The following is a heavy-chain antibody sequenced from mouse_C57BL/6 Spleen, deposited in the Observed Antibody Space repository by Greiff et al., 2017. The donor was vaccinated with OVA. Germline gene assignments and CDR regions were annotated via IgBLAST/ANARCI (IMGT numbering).Heavy chain of an antibody. J-gene: IGHJ2*01. CDR3: ARDHWGFDY. Sequence: VQLKESGGGLVKPGGSLKLSCAASGFTFSSYAMSWVRQTPEKRLEWVATISDGGSYTYYPDNVKGRFTISRDNAKNNLYLQMSHLKSEDTAMYYCARDHWGFDYWGQGTTLTVSS. CDR2: ISDGGSYT. V-gene: IGHV5-4*01. D-gene: IGHD4-1*01. CDR1: GFTFSSYA.